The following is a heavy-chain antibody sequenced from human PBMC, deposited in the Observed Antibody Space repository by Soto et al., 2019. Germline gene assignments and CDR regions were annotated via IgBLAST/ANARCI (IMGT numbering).Heavy chain of an antibody. CDR2: IYSSGST. CDR1: GGSISGYY. J-gene: IGHJ4*02. V-gene: IGHV4-59*08. CDR3: ARQRRDFDY. Sequence: QVQLQESGPGLVKPSETLSLTCTVSGGSISGYYWSWIRQPPGKGLQWIGYIYSSGSTNYNPSLKSRVTIPLGPPNNLFPLNLSPVTPADTAVYYCARQRRDFDYWGQGSLVTVSS.